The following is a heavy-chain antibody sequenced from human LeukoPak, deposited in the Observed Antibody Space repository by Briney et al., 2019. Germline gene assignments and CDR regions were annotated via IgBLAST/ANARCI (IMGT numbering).Heavy chain of an antibody. J-gene: IGHJ4*02. CDR3: ARVRGSGSYYMAFDY. V-gene: IGHV4-38-2*02. Sequence: SETLSLTCTVSGYSISSGYYWAWIRQPPGGGLEWIGNIYHSGNTYYNPSLRSRVSLSVDTSKNQFSLKLSSVTAADTAVYYCARVRGSGSYYMAFDYWGQGTLVTVSS. D-gene: IGHD3-10*01. CDR2: IYHSGNT. CDR1: GYSISSGYY.